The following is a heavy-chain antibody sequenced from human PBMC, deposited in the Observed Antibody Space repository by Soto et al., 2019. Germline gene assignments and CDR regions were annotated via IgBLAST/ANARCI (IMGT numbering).Heavy chain of an antibody. D-gene: IGHD3-3*01. CDR2: INHSGST. Sequence: LSLTCAVYGGSFSGYYWSWIRQPPGKGLEWIGEINHSGSTNYNPSLKSRVTISVDTSKNQFSLKLSSVTAADTAVYYCARGKGRITIFGVVIKNGYYYYGMDVWGQGTTVTVSS. CDR3: ARGKGRITIFGVVIKNGYYYYGMDV. J-gene: IGHJ6*02. CDR1: GGSFSGYY. V-gene: IGHV4-34*01.